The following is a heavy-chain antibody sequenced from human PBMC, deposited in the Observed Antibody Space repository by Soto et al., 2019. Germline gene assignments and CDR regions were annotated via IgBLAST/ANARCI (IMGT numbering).Heavy chain of an antibody. CDR1: GFTFSSYG. CDR2: IWYDGSNK. V-gene: IGHV3-33*01. J-gene: IGHJ5*02. Sequence: PGGSLRLSCAASGFTFSSYGMHWVRQAPGKGLEWVAVIWYDGSNKYYADSVKGRFTISRDNSKNTLYLQMNSLRAEDTAVYYCARDGGCIYCYTAGSNWFYPRGQRTLVPVSS. D-gene: IGHD3-22*01. CDR3: ARDGGCIYCYTAGSNWFYP.